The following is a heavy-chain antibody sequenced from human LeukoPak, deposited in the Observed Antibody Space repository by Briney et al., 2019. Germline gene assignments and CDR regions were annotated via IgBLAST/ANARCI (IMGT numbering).Heavy chain of an antibody. Sequence: PGGSLRLSRAASGFTVSSNYMTWVRQAPGKGLEWVSLIYSDGTTYYADSVKGRFTVSRDNSKNTLYLQMNSLRAEDTAVYYCATDAYSASPQNAYWGQGTLVTVSS. CDR1: GFTVSSNY. D-gene: IGHD1-26*01. CDR3: ATDAYSASPQNAY. J-gene: IGHJ4*02. V-gene: IGHV3-53*01. CDR2: IYSDGTT.